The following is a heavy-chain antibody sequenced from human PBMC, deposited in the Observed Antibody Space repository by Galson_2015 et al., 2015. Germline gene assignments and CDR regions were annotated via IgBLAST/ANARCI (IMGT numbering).Heavy chain of an antibody. D-gene: IGHD4-23*01. CDR1: GFTFSSYA. CDR2: ISYDGSNK. V-gene: IGHV3-30-3*01. J-gene: IGHJ4*02. CDR3: ARARGRLPRSTVDYGNDFDY. Sequence: SLRLSCAASGFTFSSYAMHWVRQASGKGLEWVAVISYDGSNKYYADSVKGRFTISRDNSKNTLYLQMNSLRAEDTAVYYCARARGRLPRSTVDYGNDFDYWGQGTLVTVSS.